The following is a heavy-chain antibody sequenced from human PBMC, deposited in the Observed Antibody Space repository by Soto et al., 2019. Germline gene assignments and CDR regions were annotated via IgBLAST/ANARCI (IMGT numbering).Heavy chain of an antibody. CDR3: ARIPVSSNRRLGFRWFDP. Sequence: QVTLKESGPVLVKPTETLTLTCTVSGFSLSNARMGVSWIRQPPGKALEWLAHIFSNDEKSYSTSLKSRLTISKDTSKSQVVLTMTNMDPVDTATYYSARIPVSSNRRLGFRWFDPWGQGTLVTVSS. CDR1: GFSLSNARMG. D-gene: IGHD4-4*01. J-gene: IGHJ5*02. CDR2: IFSNDEK. V-gene: IGHV2-26*01.